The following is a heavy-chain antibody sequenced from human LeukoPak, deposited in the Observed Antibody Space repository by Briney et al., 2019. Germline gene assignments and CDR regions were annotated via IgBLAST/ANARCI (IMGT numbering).Heavy chain of an antibody. D-gene: IGHD2-2*01. Sequence: GGPLRLSCAASGFTFSSYAMSWVRQAPGKGLEWVSAISGSGGSTYYADSVKGRFTISRDNSKNTLYLQMNCLRAEDTAVYYCAKDRRYCSSTSCYDAYDAFDIWGQGTMVTVSS. CDR2: ISGSGGST. CDR3: AKDRRYCSSTSCYDAYDAFDI. J-gene: IGHJ3*02. V-gene: IGHV3-23*01. CDR1: GFTFSSYA.